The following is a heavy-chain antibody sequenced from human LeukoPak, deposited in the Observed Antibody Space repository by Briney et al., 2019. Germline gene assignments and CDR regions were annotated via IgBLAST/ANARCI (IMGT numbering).Heavy chain of an antibody. CDR1: GGSISSYY. V-gene: IGHV4-4*07. J-gene: IGHJ4*02. CDR3: ARDRGPGTPGYFDY. D-gene: IGHD1-1*01. Sequence: SETLSLTRTVSGGSISSYYWSWIRQPAGKGLEWIGRIYTSGSTNYNPSLKSRVTMSVDTSKNQFSLKLSSVTAADTAVFYCARDRGPGTPGYFDYWGQGTLVTVSS. CDR2: IYTSGST.